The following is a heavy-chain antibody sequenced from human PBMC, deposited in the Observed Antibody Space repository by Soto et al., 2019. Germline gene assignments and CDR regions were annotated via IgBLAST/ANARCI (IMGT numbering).Heavy chain of an antibody. CDR3: ASNRDYYHGPGSGNGQVF. D-gene: IGHD6-25*01. V-gene: IGHV1-2*02. J-gene: IGHJ6*02. CDR2: INPKFGDT. CDR1: GYTFTADD. Sequence: QVQLVQSGAEVKEPGDSVRVSCEASGYTFTADDIHWVRQAPAQGLEWMGWINPKFGDTTYAQDFQGRVSMTRDMSISTVYMELSRLTSDDTAIYYCASNRDYYHGPGSGNGQVFGGQGTTATVFS.